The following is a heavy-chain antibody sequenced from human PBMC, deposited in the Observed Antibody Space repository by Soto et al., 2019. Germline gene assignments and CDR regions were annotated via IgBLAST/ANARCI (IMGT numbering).Heavy chain of an antibody. Sequence: ESLKISCKGSGYSFTNYWIHWVRQMPGKGLEWMGRIDPDDSYTNYSTSFQGHVTISVDKSISTAYLQCSSLQASDTAIYYCARLPPPTYCSGSTCSGYWGQGTLVTVSS. CDR2: IDPDDSYT. CDR1: GYSFTNYW. V-gene: IGHV5-10-1*01. CDR3: ARLPPPTYCSGSTCSGY. D-gene: IGHD2-15*01. J-gene: IGHJ4*02.